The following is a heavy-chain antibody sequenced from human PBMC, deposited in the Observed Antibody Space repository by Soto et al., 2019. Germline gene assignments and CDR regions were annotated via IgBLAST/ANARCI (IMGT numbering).Heavy chain of an antibody. CDR2: IIPIFGTA. J-gene: IGHJ4*02. D-gene: IGHD3-3*01. V-gene: IGHV1-69*13. Sequence: ASVKVSCKVSGGTFSSYAISWVRQAPGQGLEWMGGIIPIFGTANYAQKFQGRVTITADESTSTAYMELSSLRSEDTAVYYCARAGPEYDFWSGYFQFDYWGKGTLVTVSS. CDR3: ARAGPEYDFWSGYFQFDY. CDR1: GGTFSSYA.